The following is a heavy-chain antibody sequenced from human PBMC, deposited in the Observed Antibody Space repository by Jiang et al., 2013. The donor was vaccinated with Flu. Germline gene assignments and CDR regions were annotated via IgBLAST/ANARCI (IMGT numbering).Heavy chain of an antibody. D-gene: IGHD1-1*01. V-gene: IGHV1-2*02. CDR3: ARVRVEWVRYFDY. CDR2: INPNSGGT. J-gene: IGHJ4*02. Sequence: HWVRQAPGQGLEWMGWINPNSGGTNYAQKFQGRVTMTRDTSISTAYMELSRLRSDDTAVYYCARVRVEWVRYFDYWGQGTLVTVSS.